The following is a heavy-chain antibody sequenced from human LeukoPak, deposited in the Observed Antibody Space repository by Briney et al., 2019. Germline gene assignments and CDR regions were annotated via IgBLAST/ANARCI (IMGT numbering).Heavy chain of an antibody. CDR2: IHPGRGDT. CDR3: ARDHDWGPDY. Sequence: ASVKVSCKALGYTFTDHYFHWLRQAPGQGIEWMGWIHPGRGDTNIAQKFQGRVSLTRDMSISTAYMELSRLTSDDTAVYYCARDHDWGPDYWGQGTLVSVSS. CDR1: GYTFTDHY. D-gene: IGHD7-27*01. V-gene: IGHV1-2*02. J-gene: IGHJ4*02.